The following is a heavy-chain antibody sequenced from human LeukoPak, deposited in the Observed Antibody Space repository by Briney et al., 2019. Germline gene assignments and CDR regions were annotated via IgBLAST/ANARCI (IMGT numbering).Heavy chain of an antibody. CDR1: GFTFSSYS. Sequence: HSGGSLRLSCAASGFTFSSYSMNWVRQAPGKGLEWVSVISGSGVSIHYADSVKGRCTVSRDNSKNTLYLQMNSLGAEDTAVYFCAKGTADYGDYSDSDYFDYWGQGILVTVSS. D-gene: IGHD4-17*01. V-gene: IGHV3-23*01. CDR3: AKGTADYGDYSDSDYFDY. CDR2: ISGSGVSI. J-gene: IGHJ4*02.